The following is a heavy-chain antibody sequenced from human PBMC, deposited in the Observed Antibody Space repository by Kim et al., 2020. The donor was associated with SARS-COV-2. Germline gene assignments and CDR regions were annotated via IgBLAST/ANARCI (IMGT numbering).Heavy chain of an antibody. D-gene: IGHD2-21*02. Sequence: GGSLRLSCAASGFAFSTYDIHWVRQAPGKGLEWVAIIWFDGSNTYYAESVKGRFTISRDNFKNTVYLQMSSLRAEDTAVYFCAGDSPNINVTETLDFWGQGTLVTVSS. CDR3: AGDSPNINVTETLDF. CDR1: GFAFSTYD. CDR2: IWFDGSNT. V-gene: IGHV3-33*01. J-gene: IGHJ4*02.